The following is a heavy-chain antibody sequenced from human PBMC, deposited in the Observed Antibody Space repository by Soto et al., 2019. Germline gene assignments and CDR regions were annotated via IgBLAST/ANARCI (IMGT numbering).Heavy chain of an antibody. CDR1: GFTFSSYS. Sequence: PGGSLRLSCAASGFTFSSYSMSWVRQAPGKGLEWVSSISSSSSYIYYADSVKGRFTISRDNAKNSLYLQMNSLRAEDTAVYYCARAVGYYDSSGQYYYYGMDVWGQGTTVTVSS. J-gene: IGHJ6*02. CDR3: ARAVGYYDSSGQYYYYGMDV. V-gene: IGHV3-21*01. CDR2: ISSSSSYI. D-gene: IGHD3-22*01.